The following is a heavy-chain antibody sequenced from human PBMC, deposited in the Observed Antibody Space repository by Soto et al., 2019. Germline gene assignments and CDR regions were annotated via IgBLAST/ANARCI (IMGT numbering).Heavy chain of an antibody. CDR3: ARDDDILATIKADNYCYYDMDV. Sequence: ASVKVSCKASGYTFTSYGISWVRQAPGQGLEWMGWISAYNGNTNYAQKLQDRVAMTTDTYTSTDYMELRRLKSDDTAVYYGARDDDILATIKADNYCYYDMDVWVQGTTVTVSS. CDR1: GYTFTSYG. CDR2: ISAYNGNT. V-gene: IGHV1-18*01. J-gene: IGHJ6*02. D-gene: IGHD5-12*01.